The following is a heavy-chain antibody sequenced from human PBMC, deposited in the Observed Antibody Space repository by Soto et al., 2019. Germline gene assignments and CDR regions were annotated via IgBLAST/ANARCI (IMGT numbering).Heavy chain of an antibody. CDR3: TRDHSFLVRGVYYYYYGMDV. V-gene: IGHV3-49*03. D-gene: IGHD3-10*01. J-gene: IGHJ6*02. CDR1: GFTFGDYA. CDR2: IRGKAYGGTT. Sequence: GGSLRLSCTASGFTFGDYAMSWFRQAPGKGLEWVGFIRGKAYGGTTEYAASVKGRFTISRDDSKSIAYLQMHSLKTEDTAVYYCTRDHSFLVRGVYYYYYGMDVWGQGTTVTVSS.